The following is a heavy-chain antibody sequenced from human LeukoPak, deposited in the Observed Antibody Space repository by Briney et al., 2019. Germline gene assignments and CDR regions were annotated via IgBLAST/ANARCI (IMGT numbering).Heavy chain of an antibody. V-gene: IGHV4-34*01. CDR1: GGAFSDDY. CDR3: ASAPRIFGVALDY. D-gene: IGHD3-3*02. CDR2: INHSGST. Sequence: SETLSLTCAVYGGAFSDDYWNCIRQPPGKGLEWIGEINHSGSTNYNPSLKSRVTISVDTSKNQFSLKLSSVTAADTAVYYCASAPRIFGVALDYWGQGTLVTVSS. J-gene: IGHJ4*02.